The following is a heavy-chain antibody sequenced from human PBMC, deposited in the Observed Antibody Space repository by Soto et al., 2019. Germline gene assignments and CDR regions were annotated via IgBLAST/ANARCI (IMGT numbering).Heavy chain of an antibody. D-gene: IGHD4-17*01. J-gene: IGHJ4*02. CDR2: INYSGST. V-gene: IGHV4-59*01. CDR1: GGSISNYY. Sequence: PSETLSLTCSVSGGSISNYYWSWIWQPPGKGLEWIGYINYSGSTKYNPSLKSRVTISVDTSKNQSSLNLNSVTAADTAVYYCARAGMGDYGLHYFDYWGQGTLVTVSS. CDR3: ARAGMGDYGLHYFDY.